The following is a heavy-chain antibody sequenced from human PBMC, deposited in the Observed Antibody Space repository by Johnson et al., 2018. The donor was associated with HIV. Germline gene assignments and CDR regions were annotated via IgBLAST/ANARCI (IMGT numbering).Heavy chain of an antibody. Sequence: QVQLVESGGGLVKPGGSLRLSCAASGFTFSDYYMSWIRQAPGKGLEWVSYISSSGSTIYYADSVKGRFTISRDNAKNSLYLQMNSLRAEDKALYYCAKVRLAWGLSREAFDIWGQGTMVTVSS. V-gene: IGHV3-11*01. CDR2: ISSSGSTI. CDR3: AKVRLAWGLSREAFDI. J-gene: IGHJ3*02. D-gene: IGHD3-3*02. CDR1: GFTFSDYY.